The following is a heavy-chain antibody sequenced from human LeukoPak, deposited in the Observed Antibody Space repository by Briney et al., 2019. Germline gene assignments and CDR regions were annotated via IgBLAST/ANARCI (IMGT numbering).Heavy chain of an antibody. Sequence: ASVKLSCKASGYTFTSYAMHWVRQAPAQRLEWMGWINAGNGNTKYSQKFQGRVTITRDTSASTAYMELSSLKDTAVYYCARVTMVRGVIRAFDIWGQGTMVTVSS. CDR3: ARVTMVRGVIRAFDI. CDR1: GYTFTSYA. V-gene: IGHV1-3*01. CDR2: INAGNGNT. D-gene: IGHD3-10*01. J-gene: IGHJ3*02.